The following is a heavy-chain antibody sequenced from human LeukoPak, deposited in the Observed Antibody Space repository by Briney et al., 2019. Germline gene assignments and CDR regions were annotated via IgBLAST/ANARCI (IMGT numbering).Heavy chain of an antibody. Sequence: GGSLRLSCAASGFTFSSYWMSWVRQAPGKGLEWVANIKQDGSEKYYVDSVKGRFTISRDNAKNSLYLQMNSLRAEDTALYYCAREDSSGYYGAYFDYWGQGTLVTVSS. J-gene: IGHJ4*02. CDR2: IKQDGSEK. CDR3: AREDSSGYYGAYFDY. D-gene: IGHD3-22*01. V-gene: IGHV3-7*03. CDR1: GFTFSSYW.